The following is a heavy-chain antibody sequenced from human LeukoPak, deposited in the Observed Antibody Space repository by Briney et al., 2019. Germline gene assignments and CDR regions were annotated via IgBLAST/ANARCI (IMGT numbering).Heavy chain of an antibody. Sequence: PGRSLRLSCAASGFTFSSYGMHWVRQAPGKGLEWVAVISYDGSNKYYADSVKGPFTISRDNSKNTLYLQMNSLRAEDTAVYYCAKGGGRSGCDYWGQGTLVTVSS. CDR2: ISYDGSNK. J-gene: IGHJ4*02. CDR3: AKGGGRSGCDY. CDR1: GFTFSSYG. D-gene: IGHD6-19*01. V-gene: IGHV3-30*18.